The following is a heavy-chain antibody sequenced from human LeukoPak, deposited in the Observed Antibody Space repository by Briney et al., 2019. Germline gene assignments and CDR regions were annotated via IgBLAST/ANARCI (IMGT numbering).Heavy chain of an antibody. J-gene: IGHJ4*02. Sequence: SQTLSLTCAISGDSVSSNSAAWNWIRQSPSRGLEWLGRTYSRSKLYNDYAASVKSRITINPDTSKNQFSLQLNSVTPEDTAVYYCARGTSSGWYYSFDYWGQGTLVTVSS. CDR3: ARGTSSGWYYSFDY. CDR1: GDSVSSNSAA. D-gene: IGHD6-19*01. CDR2: TYSRSKLYN. V-gene: IGHV6-1*01.